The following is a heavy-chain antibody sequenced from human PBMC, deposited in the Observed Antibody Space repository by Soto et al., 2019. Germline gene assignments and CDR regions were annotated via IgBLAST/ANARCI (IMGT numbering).Heavy chain of an antibody. D-gene: IGHD4-17*01. CDR1: GGSLTSNSYY. V-gene: IGHV4-39*01. J-gene: IGHJ4*02. Sequence: SETLSLTCTVSGGSLTSNSYYWGWIRQPPGKGLEWIGSFYYSQSTYFNPSLKSRVTISVETSKNQYSLKLSAVTAADTAVYYCAGRSTVTYDYWGQGILVTVS. CDR3: AGRSTVTYDY. CDR2: FYYSQST.